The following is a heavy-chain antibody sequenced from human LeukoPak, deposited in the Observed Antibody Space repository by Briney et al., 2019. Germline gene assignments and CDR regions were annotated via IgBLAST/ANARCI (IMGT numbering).Heavy chain of an antibody. J-gene: IGHJ5*02. CDR1: GGSISSYY. D-gene: IGHD1-1*01. Sequence: SEALSLTCTVPGGSISSYYWSWIRQPAGKGLEWIGRIYTSGSTNYNPSLKSRVTMSVDTSKNQFSLKLSCVTAADTAVYYCARDFRNGWFDPWGQGTLVTVPS. CDR3: ARDFRNGWFDP. V-gene: IGHV4-4*07. CDR2: IYTSGST.